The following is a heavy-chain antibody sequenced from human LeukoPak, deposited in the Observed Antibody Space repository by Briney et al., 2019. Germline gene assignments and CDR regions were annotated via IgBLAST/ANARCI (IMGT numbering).Heavy chain of an antibody. J-gene: IGHJ4*02. V-gene: IGHV3-23*01. CDR2: ISNSGGST. CDR1: GITFSSYA. Sequence: GGSLRLSCAASGITFSSYAMSWVRQAPGRGLEWVSAISNSGGSTYYADSVKGRFTISRDNSKNTLYLQMNSLRAEDTAVYYCANQLSSSSHFDYWGQGTLVTVST. D-gene: IGHD6-6*01. CDR3: ANQLSSSSHFDY.